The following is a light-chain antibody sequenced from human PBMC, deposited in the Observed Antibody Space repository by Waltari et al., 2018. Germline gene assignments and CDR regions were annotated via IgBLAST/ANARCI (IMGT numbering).Light chain of an antibody. CDR3: QHYVRLPAT. V-gene: IGKV3-20*01. Sequence: EIVLTQSPGSLSPSPGERATLSCRASQSVSRALAWYQQKPGQPPRLLIFGASNRATGIPDRFSGSGSGTDFSLTISRLEPEDFAVYYCQHYVRLPATFGQGTKVEI. CDR1: QSVSRA. J-gene: IGKJ1*01. CDR2: GAS.